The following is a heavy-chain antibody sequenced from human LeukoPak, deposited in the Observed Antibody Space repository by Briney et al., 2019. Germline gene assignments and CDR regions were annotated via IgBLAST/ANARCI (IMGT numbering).Heavy chain of an antibody. J-gene: IGHJ6*02. Sequence: GASVKVSCKASGGTFSRHSISWVRQSPGQGLEWMGGITPMFGTSNYAQKFQGRVTITADESTSTAYKQLSSLRSEDTAVYYCATPLGYYGMDVWGQGTTVTVSS. CDR2: ITPMFGTS. CDR3: ATPLGYYGMDV. V-gene: IGHV1-69*13. CDR1: GGTFSRHS.